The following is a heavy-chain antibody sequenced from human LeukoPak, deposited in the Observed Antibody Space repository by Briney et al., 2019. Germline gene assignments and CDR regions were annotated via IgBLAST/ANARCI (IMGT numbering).Heavy chain of an antibody. V-gene: IGHV4-39*01. D-gene: IGHD3-9*01. CDR3: ARLAVTVYDILTGYYPAYYFDY. J-gene: IGHJ4*02. Sequence: SETLSLTCTVSGGSISSSSYYWGWIRQPPGKGLEWIGSIYYSGSTYYNPSLKSRVTISVDTSKNQFSLKLSSVTAADTAAYYCARLAVTVYDILTGYYPAYYFDYWGQGTLVTVSS. CDR1: GGSISSSSYY. CDR2: IYYSGST.